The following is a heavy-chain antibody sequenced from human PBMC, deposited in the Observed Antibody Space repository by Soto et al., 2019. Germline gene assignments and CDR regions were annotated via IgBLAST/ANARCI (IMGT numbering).Heavy chain of an antibody. CDR3: TRQLDSSSWYRTFDY. Sequence: EVQLVESGGGLVQPGGSLKLSCAASGFTFSGSAMHWVRQASGKGLEWVGRIRSKANSYATAYAASVKGRFTISRDDSKNTAYLQMNSLKTEDTAVYYCTRQLDSSSWYRTFDYWGQGTLVTVSS. CDR1: GFTFSGSA. D-gene: IGHD6-13*01. V-gene: IGHV3-73*02. J-gene: IGHJ4*02. CDR2: IRSKANSYAT.